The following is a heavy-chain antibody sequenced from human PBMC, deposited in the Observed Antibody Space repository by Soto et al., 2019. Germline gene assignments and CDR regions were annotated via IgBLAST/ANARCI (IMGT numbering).Heavy chain of an antibody. CDR2: INSDGSST. V-gene: IGHV3-74*01. CDR3: ARVTRSYYYYGMDV. Sequence: GGSLRLSCAPSGFTFSSYWMHWVRQAPGKGLVWVSRINSDGSSTSYADSVKGRFTISRDNAKNTLYLQMNSLRAEDTAVYYCARVTRSYYYYGMDVWGQGTTVTVSS. J-gene: IGHJ6*02. CDR1: GFTFSSYW.